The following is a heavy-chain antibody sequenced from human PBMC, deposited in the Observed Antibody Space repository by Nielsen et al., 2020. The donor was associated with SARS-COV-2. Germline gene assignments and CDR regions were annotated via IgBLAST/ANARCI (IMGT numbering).Heavy chain of an antibody. CDR2: TYYRSKWYN. D-gene: IGHD3-22*01. CDR3: AKDLYYDSSGALDY. V-gene: IGHV6-1*01. J-gene: IGHJ4*02. Sequence: SQTLSLTCAISGDSVSSSSAAWNWLRQSPSRGLEWLGRTYYRSKWYNDYAVSVKSRITINPDTSKNQFSLHLNSVTPEDTAVYYCAKDLYYDSSGALDYWGQGTLVTVSS. CDR1: GDSVSSSSAA.